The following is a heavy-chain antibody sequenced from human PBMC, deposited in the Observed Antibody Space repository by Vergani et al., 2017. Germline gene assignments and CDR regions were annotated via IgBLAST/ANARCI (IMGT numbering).Heavy chain of an antibody. CDR2: IWYDGSNK. CDR3: ARDRRPSYYDSSGYGVYYGMDV. V-gene: IGHV3-33*01. CDR1: GFTFSSYG. J-gene: IGHJ6*02. Sequence: QVQLVESGGGVVQPGRSLRLSCAASGFTFSSYGMHWVRQAPGKGLEWVAVIWYDGSNKYYADSVKGRFTISRDNSKNTLYLQMNSLRVEDTAVYYCARDRRPSYYDSSGYGVYYGMDVWGQGTTVTVSS. D-gene: IGHD3-22*01.